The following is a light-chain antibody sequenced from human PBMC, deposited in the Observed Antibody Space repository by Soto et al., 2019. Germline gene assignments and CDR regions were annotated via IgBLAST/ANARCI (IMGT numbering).Light chain of an antibody. V-gene: IGLV2-14*01. CDR2: EVS. CDR1: SSDVGLYDF. Sequence: QSALTQPASASGSPGQSITISRTGASSDVGLYDFVSWYQHHPGKAPKLLIFEVSYRPSGVSSRFSGSKSGNTASLTISGLQAEDEADYYCNSYTRFSTYVFGTGTKVTVL. J-gene: IGLJ1*01. CDR3: NSYTRFSTYV.